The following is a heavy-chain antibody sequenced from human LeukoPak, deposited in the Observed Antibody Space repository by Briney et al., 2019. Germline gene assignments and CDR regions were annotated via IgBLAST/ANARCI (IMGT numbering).Heavy chain of an antibody. CDR3: ARQFGGSYGY. V-gene: IGHV3-21*01. Sequence: GGSLRLSCAAPGFSFSSYAMNWVRQAPGKGLEWVSSITSSSDIYYADSVKGRFTISRDNAKNSLYLEMNSLGAEDTAVYYCARQFGGSYGYWGQGTLVTVSS. J-gene: IGHJ4*02. CDR1: GFSFSSYA. CDR2: ITSSSDI. D-gene: IGHD1-26*01.